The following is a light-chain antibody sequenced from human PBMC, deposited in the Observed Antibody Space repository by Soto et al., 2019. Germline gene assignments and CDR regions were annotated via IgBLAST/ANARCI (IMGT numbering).Light chain of an antibody. CDR3: QQRSNWPT. CDR2: DAS. J-gene: IGKJ3*01. Sequence: ELVLTQSPATMSLSPGERATLSCRASQSVSSYLAWYQQKPGQAPRLLIYDASNRATGIPARFSGSGSGTDFTLTISSLEPEDFAVYYCQQRSNWPTFGPGTKVDIK. V-gene: IGKV3-11*01. CDR1: QSVSSY.